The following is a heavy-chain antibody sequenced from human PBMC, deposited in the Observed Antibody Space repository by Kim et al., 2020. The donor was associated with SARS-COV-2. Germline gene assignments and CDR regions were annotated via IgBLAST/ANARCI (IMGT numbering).Heavy chain of an antibody. J-gene: IGHJ6*02. D-gene: IGHD3-9*01. V-gene: IGHV3-11*06. Sequence: SVKGRFTISRDNAKNSLYLQMNSLRAEDTAVYYCARGDLTRTYYYYGMDVWGQGTTVTVSS. CDR3: ARGDLTRTYYYYGMDV.